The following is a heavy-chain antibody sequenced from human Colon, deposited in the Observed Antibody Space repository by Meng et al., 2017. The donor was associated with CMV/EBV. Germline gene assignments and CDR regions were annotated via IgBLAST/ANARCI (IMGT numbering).Heavy chain of an antibody. CDR2: VYWNDDK. V-gene: IGHV2-5*01. CDR1: FSLNTVQLS. D-gene: IGHD5-12*01. J-gene: IGHJ4*02. Sequence: FSLNTVQLSVGWIRQPPGKALEWRALVYWNDDKRYNPSLKNRLTVTKDTSKNQVVLRVTNMDPVDSGTYFCAHGGSGYDFGAGGFDYWGQGTLVTVSS. CDR3: AHGGSGYDFGAGGFDY.